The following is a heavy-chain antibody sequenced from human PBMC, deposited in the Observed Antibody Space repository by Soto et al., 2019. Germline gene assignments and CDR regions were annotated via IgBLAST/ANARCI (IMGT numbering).Heavy chain of an antibody. CDR1: GYTFTSYA. D-gene: IGHD3-22*01. CDR3: ARGSGYYYWDDY. V-gene: IGHV1-3*05. J-gene: IGHJ4*02. Sequence: QVQLVQSGAEEKKPGASVKVSCKASGYTFTSYAMHWVRQAPGQRLEWMGWINAGNGNTKYSQKFQGRVTITRDTSESTAYMELSSRRSEDTAVYYCARGSGYYYWDDYWGQGTLVTVSS. CDR2: INAGNGNT.